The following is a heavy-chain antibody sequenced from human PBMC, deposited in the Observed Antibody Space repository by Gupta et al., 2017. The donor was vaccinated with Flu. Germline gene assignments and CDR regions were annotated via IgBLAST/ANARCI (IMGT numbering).Heavy chain of an antibody. J-gene: IGHJ4*02. CDR1: TFSNYG. CDR3: AKVKGAGTRIDY. D-gene: IGHD1-7*01. CDR2: VSGSGGIT. Sequence: TFSNYGMAWVRQAPGKGLEWVSCVSGSGGITYYADSVKGRFTISRDNSKNTLYLQMTSLRYEDTAAYSCAKVKGAGTRIDYWGQGTLVTVSP. V-gene: IGHV3-23*01.